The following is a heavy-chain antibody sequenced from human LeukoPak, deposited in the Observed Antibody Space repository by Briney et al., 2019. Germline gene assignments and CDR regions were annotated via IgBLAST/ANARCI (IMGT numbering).Heavy chain of an antibody. Sequence: PGGSLRLSCTASVFTFSKYSMSWVRQAAGKGPEGVPAISVSGGNAYYGDSGKGRFTVSRDNSKKTRYPPRNSLRGGDPAGDYCAKDSTVRGVIIPSWGQGTLVTVSS. CDR1: VFTFSKYS. J-gene: IGHJ5*02. D-gene: IGHD3-10*01. V-gene: IGHV3-23*01. CDR3: AKDSTVRGVIIPS. CDR2: ISVSGGNA.